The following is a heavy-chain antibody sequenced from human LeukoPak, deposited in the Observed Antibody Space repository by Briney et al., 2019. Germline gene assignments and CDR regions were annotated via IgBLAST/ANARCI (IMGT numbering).Heavy chain of an antibody. D-gene: IGHD2-2*01. Sequence: GGSLRLSCAASGFTFDDYAMHWVRQAPGKGLEWVSGISWNSGSIGYADSVKGRFTISRDNAKNSLYLQMNSLRAEDVALYYCAKDYCSSTSCHFDYWGQGTLVTVSS. CDR3: AKDYCSSTSCHFDY. J-gene: IGHJ4*02. CDR2: ISWNSGSI. V-gene: IGHV3-9*03. CDR1: GFTFDDYA.